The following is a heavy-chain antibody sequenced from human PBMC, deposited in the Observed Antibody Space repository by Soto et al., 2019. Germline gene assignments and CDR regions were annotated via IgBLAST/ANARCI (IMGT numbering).Heavy chain of an antibody. V-gene: IGHV3-21*01. CDR1: GFTFSSYS. D-gene: IGHD3-22*01. CDR3: ATEKHYFDTGGYYY. Sequence: GGSLRLSCAASGFTFSSYSMNWVRQAPGKGLEWVSSISSSSSYIYYADSVKGRFTISRDNAKNSLYLQMNSLRAEDTAVYYCATEKHYFDTGGYYYWGQGTLVTGSS. CDR2: ISSSSSYI. J-gene: IGHJ4*02.